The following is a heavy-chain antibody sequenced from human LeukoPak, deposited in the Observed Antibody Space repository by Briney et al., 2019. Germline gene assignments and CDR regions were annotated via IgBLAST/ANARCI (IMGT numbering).Heavy chain of an antibody. D-gene: IGHD3-22*01. V-gene: IGHV1-46*01. CDR3: ASSGYYDSSGYYYEAHDAFDI. J-gene: IGHJ3*02. CDR2: INPSGGST. Sequence: ASVKVSCKASGYTFTSYYMHWVRQAPGQGLEWMGIINPSGGSTSYAQKFQGRVTMTRDMSTSTVYMELSSLRSEDTAVYYCASSGYYDSSGYYYEAHDAFDIWGQGTMVTVSS. CDR1: GYTFTSYY.